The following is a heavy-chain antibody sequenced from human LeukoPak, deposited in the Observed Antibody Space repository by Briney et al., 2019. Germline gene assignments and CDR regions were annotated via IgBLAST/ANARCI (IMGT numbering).Heavy chain of an antibody. V-gene: IGHV3-21*01. Sequence: GGSLRLSCAASGFTFSSYSMNWVRQAPGKGLEWVSSVSSSSSYIYYADSVKGRFTISRDNAKNSLYLQMNSLRAEDTAVYYCARARPAIAVAGLDAWGQGTTVTVSS. CDR2: VSSSSSYI. CDR1: GFTFSSYS. D-gene: IGHD6-19*01. J-gene: IGHJ6*02. CDR3: ARARPAIAVAGLDA.